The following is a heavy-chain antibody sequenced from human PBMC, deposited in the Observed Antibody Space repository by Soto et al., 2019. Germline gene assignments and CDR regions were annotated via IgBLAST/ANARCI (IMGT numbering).Heavy chain of an antibody. Sequence: QVQLVQSGAEVKKPGSSVKVSCKASGGTFSSYAISWVRQAPGQGLEWMGGIIPIFGTANYAQKFQGRVTITADESTSTAYMERSSLRSEDTAVYYCAVITISNHLHRMDVWGQGTTVTVSS. V-gene: IGHV1-69*12. J-gene: IGHJ6*02. CDR3: AVITISNHLHRMDV. CDR2: IIPIFGTA. D-gene: IGHD3-3*01. CDR1: GGTFSSYA.